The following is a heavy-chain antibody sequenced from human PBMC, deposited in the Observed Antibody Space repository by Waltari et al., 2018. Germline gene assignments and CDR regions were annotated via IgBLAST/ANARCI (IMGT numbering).Heavy chain of an antibody. Sequence: QVQLQESGPGLVKPSETLYLTCAVSGYSISSGYYWGWIRQPPGKGLEWIGSIYHSGSTYYNPSLKSRVTISVDTSKNQFSLKLSSVTAADTAVYYCARHEYSYDLDYWGQGTLVTVSS. CDR1: GYSISSGYY. D-gene: IGHD5-18*01. CDR2: IYHSGST. J-gene: IGHJ4*02. V-gene: IGHV4-38-2*01. CDR3: ARHEYSYDLDY.